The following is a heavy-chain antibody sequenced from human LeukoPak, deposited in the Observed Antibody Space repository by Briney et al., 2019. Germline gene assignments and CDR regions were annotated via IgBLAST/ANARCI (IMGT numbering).Heavy chain of an antibody. J-gene: IGHJ3*02. V-gene: IGHV3-49*04. CDR2: IRSKAYGGTT. D-gene: IGHD3-16*01. CDR1: GFTFGDYA. Sequence: PGGSLRLSCIASGFTFGDYAMSWVRQAPGKGLEWVGFIRSKAYGGTTEYAASVKGRFTISRDDSKSIAYLQMNSLKTEDTAVYYCTRSVNDYKPARGAFDIWGQGTMVTVSS. CDR3: TRSVNDYKPARGAFDI.